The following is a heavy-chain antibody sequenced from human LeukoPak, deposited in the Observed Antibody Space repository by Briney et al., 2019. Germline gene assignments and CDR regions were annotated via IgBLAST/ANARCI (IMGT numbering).Heavy chain of an antibody. Sequence: ASVKVSCKASGYTFTGYYMHWVRQAPGQGLEWMGWINPNSGGTNYAQKFQGRVTMTRDTSISTAYMELSRLRSDDTAVYYCASLGGWDYYDSSGYYYSGAFDIWGQGTMVTVSS. CDR2: INPNSGGT. V-gene: IGHV1-2*02. J-gene: IGHJ3*02. D-gene: IGHD3-22*01. CDR3: ASLGGWDYYDSSGYYYSGAFDI. CDR1: GYTFTGYY.